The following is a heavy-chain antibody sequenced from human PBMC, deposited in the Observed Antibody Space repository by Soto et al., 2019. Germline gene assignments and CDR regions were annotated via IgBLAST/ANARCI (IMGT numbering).Heavy chain of an antibody. CDR2: INPNSGGT. CDR3: ARERYYYDGSGYLTKTRYCGMDV. Sequence: ASVKVSCKASGYTFTGYYMHWVRQAPGQGLEWMGWINPNSGGTNYAQKFQGWVTMTRDTSISTAYMELSRLRSDDTAVYYCARERYYYDGSGYLTKTRYCGMDVWGQGTTVTVSS. D-gene: IGHD3-22*01. V-gene: IGHV1-2*04. J-gene: IGHJ6*02. CDR1: GYTFTGYY.